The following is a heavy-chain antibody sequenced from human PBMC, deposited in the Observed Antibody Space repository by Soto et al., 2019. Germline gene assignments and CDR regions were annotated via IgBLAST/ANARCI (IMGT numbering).Heavy chain of an antibody. Sequence: SETLSLTCTVSGGSISSYYWSWIRQPPGKGLEWIGYIYYSGSTNYNPSLKSRVTISEDTSKNQFSLKLSSVTAADTAVYYCARALEGVTIFGIENWFDPWGQGTLVTGLL. CDR1: GGSISSYY. V-gene: IGHV4-59*01. CDR2: IYYSGST. D-gene: IGHD3-3*01. CDR3: ARALEGVTIFGIENWFDP. J-gene: IGHJ5*02.